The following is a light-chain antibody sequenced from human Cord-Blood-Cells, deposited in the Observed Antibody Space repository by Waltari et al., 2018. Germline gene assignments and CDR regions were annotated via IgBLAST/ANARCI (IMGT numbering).Light chain of an antibody. V-gene: IGLV3-25*03. J-gene: IGLJ2*01. CDR3: QSADSSGTFVV. Sequence: SYELTQPPSVSVSPGQTARITCSGDAFPKHYAYWYQQKPGQAPVLAIYKDSERPSGIPERFSGSSSGTTVTLTISGVQAEDEADYYCQSADSSGTFVVFGGGTKLTVL. CDR1: AFPKHY. CDR2: KDS.